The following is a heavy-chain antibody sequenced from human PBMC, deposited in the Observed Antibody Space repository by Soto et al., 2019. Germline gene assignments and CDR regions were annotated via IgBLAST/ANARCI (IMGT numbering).Heavy chain of an antibody. D-gene: IGHD1-7*01. CDR1: GGTFSSYA. J-gene: IGHJ6*02. Sequence: QVQLVQVGAEVKKPGSSVKVSCKASGGTFSSYAISWVRQAPGQGLEWMGGIIPIFGTANYAQKFQGRVTITADESTITAYMELSRLRSEDTAVYYCASHGITGTWVYYYGMDVWGQGTTVTVSS. CDR2: IIPIFGTA. CDR3: ASHGITGTWVYYYGMDV. V-gene: IGHV1-69*12.